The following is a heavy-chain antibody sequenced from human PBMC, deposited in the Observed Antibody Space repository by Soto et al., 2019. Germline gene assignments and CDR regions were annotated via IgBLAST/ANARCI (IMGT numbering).Heavy chain of an antibody. CDR1: GYTFTSYY. Sequence: GASVKVSCKASGYTFTSYYMHWVRQAPGQGLEWMGIINPSGGSTSYAQKFQGRVTMTRDTSTSTVYMELSSLRSEDTAVYYCARSGHNYCGGDCYSWPFDYRGQRTPVTVSS. D-gene: IGHD2-21*02. CDR3: ARSGHNYCGGDCYSWPFDY. CDR2: INPSGGST. V-gene: IGHV1-46*01. J-gene: IGHJ4*02.